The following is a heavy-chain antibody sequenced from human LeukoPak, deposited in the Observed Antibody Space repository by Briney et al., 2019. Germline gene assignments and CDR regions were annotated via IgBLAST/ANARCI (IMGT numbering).Heavy chain of an antibody. Sequence: ASVKLSCKASGYTFTGYYMHWVRQAPGQGLEWMGWISAYNGNTNYAQKLQGRVTMTTDTSTSTAYMELRSLRSDDTAVYYCARMARSSWTYYYYYGMDVWGQGTTVTVSS. J-gene: IGHJ6*02. CDR1: GYTFTGYY. CDR2: ISAYNGNT. CDR3: ARMARSSWTYYYYYGMDV. D-gene: IGHD6-13*01. V-gene: IGHV1-18*04.